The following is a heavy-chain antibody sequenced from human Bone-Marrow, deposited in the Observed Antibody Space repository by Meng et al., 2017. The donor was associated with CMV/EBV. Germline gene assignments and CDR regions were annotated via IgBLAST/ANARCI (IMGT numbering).Heavy chain of an antibody. D-gene: IGHD4-17*01. CDR2: IYYSGST. V-gene: IGHV4-39*07. J-gene: IGHJ4*02. CDR3: ARDRGDMTTVLF. CDR1: GGSISSSSYY. Sequence: SETLSLTCTVSGGSISSSSYYWGWIRQPPGKGLEWIGSIYYSGSTYYNPSLKSRVTISVDTSKNQFSLKPSSVTAADTAVYYCARDRGDMTTVLFWGQGTLVTVSS.